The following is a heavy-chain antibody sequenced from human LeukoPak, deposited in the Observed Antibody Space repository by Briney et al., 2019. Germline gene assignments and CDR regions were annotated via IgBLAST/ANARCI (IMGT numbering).Heavy chain of an antibody. V-gene: IGHV5-51*01. Sequence: EWMGIIYPVESDTRYSPSFQGQVTISADKSISTAYLQWSSLKASDTAMYYCARLSSSSSLWGQGTLVTVSS. J-gene: IGHJ4*02. CDR3: ARLSSSSSL. D-gene: IGHD6-13*01. CDR2: IYPVESDT.